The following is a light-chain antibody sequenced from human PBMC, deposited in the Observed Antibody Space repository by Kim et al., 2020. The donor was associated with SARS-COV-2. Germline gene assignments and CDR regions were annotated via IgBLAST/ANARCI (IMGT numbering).Light chain of an antibody. CDR2: YDS. J-gene: IGLJ3*02. CDR1: NIGSKT. CDR3: QVWDSSSDHHWV. Sequence: SYELTQPPPVSVAPGKTARITCGGNNIGSKTVHWYQQKPGQAPVLVIYYDSDRPSGIPERFSGSNSGNTATLTISRVEAGDEADYYCQVWDSSSDHHWVFGGGTQLTVL. V-gene: IGLV3-21*04.